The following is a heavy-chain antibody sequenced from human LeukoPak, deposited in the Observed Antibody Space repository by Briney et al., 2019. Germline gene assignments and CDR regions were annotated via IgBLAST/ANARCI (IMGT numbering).Heavy chain of an antibody. Sequence: GGSLRLSCAASGFTFSRYWMSWVRQAPGKGLEWVASVKEDGSQKNYVDTVKGRFTISRDNAKKSLVLQMNSLRVDDTAVYYCAREAYWGPGILVTVSP. CDR2: VKEDGSQK. CDR1: GFTFSRYW. J-gene: IGHJ4*02. V-gene: IGHV3-7*01. CDR3: AREAY.